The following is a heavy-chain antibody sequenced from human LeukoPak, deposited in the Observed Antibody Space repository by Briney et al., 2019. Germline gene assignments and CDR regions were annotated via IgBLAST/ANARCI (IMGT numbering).Heavy chain of an antibody. CDR1: GFTFNIYS. CDR2: ISSSSTI. J-gene: IGHJ4*02. CDR3: ASVQSSPGDSYFDY. Sequence: GGSLRLSCAASGFTFNIYSMNWVRQAPGKGLEWVSYISSSSTIYYADSVKGRFTISRDNAKNSLYLQMNSLRDEDTAVYYCASVQSSPGDSYFDYWGQGTLVTVSS. V-gene: IGHV3-48*02.